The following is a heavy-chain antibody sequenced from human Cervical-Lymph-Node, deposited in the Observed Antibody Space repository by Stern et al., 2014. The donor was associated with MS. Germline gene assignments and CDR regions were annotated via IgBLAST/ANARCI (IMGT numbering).Heavy chain of an antibody. CDR2: IIPMYGAA. Sequence: VQLVQSGAEVKKPGSSVKVSCKASGDNFINHAFTWVRQAPGQGLEWMGGIIPMYGAANCAQKLPGRVTITADAATNTVYMELSSLRSEDTAMFYCARSFRRYYDSSGYPDALDMWGQGTMVTVSS. CDR3: ARSFRRYYDSSGYPDALDM. V-gene: IGHV1-69*01. J-gene: IGHJ3*02. D-gene: IGHD3-22*01. CDR1: GDNFINHA.